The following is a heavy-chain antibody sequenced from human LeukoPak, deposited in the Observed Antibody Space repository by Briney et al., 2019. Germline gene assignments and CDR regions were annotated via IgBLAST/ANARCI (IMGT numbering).Heavy chain of an antibody. Sequence: HPGGSLRLSRTASGFTFRSYSMNWVRQAPGKGLEWVGFIRSKAFGGTPEYAASVRGRFTISRDDSKSIAYLQMNSLKTEDTAVYYCTRNTVTVHFDYWSQGTLVTVSS. CDR2: IRSKAFGGTP. CDR1: GFTFRSYS. V-gene: IGHV3-49*02. CDR3: TRNTVTVHFDY. J-gene: IGHJ4*02. D-gene: IGHD4-17*01.